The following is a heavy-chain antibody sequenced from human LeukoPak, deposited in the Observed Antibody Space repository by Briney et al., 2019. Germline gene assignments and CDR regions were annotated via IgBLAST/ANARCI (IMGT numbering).Heavy chain of an antibody. CDR2: ISGSGGST. J-gene: IGHJ3*02. Sequence: PGGSLRLSCAASGFTFSSYAMSWVRQAPGKGLEWVSAISGSGGSTYYADSVKGRFTISRDNSKNTLYLQMNSLRAEDTAVYYCARGYSYGFDAFDIWGQGRMVTVSS. CDR3: ARGYSYGFDAFDI. CDR1: GFTFSSYA. D-gene: IGHD5-18*01. V-gene: IGHV3-23*01.